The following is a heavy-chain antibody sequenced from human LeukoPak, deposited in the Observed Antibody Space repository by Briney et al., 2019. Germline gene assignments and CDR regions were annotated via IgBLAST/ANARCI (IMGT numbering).Heavy chain of an antibody. CDR1: GLTFSSYA. CDR2: ISYDGSNK. Sequence: GGSLRLSCAASGLTFSSYAMHWVRQAPGKGLEWVAVISYDGSNKYYADSVKGRFTISRDNSKNTLYLQMNSLRPEDTAVYYCAKERAFDPWGQGTLVTVSS. CDR3: AKERAFDP. J-gene: IGHJ5*02. V-gene: IGHV3-30*04.